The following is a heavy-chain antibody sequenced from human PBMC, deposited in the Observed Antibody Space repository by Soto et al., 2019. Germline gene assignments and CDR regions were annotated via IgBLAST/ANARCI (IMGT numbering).Heavy chain of an antibody. J-gene: IGHJ6*03. CDR2: ISGSGGST. V-gene: IGHV3-23*01. CDR1: GFTFSSYA. CDR3: AKFGHYYYYMDV. D-gene: IGHD3-10*01. Sequence: GVLRLSCAASGFTFSSYAMSWVRQAPGKGLEWVSAISGSGGSTYYADSVKGRFTISRDNSKNTLYLQMNSLRAEDTAVYYCAKFGHYYYYMDVWGKGTTVTVSS.